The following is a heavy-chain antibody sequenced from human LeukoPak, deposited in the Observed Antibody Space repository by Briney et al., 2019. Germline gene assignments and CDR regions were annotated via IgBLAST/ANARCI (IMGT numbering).Heavy chain of an antibody. CDR1: GFTFDDYA. D-gene: IGHD6-13*01. Sequence: QSGGSLRLSCAASGFTFDDYAMHWVRQAPGKGLEWVSGISWNSGSIGYADSVKGRFTISRDNAKNSLYLQMNSLRAEDTALYYCAKGVRSGIAAAGTNYWGQGTLITVSS. CDR3: AKGVRSGIAAAGTNY. J-gene: IGHJ4*02. CDR2: ISWNSGSI. V-gene: IGHV3-9*01.